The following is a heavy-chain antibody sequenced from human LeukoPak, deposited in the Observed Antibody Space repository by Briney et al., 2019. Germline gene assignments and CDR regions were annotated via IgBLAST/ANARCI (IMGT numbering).Heavy chain of an antibody. D-gene: IGHD6-13*01. J-gene: IGHJ4*02. CDR2: INHSGST. V-gene: IGHV4-34*01. CDR3: ATRPYSSSWFDY. Sequence: SETLSLTCAVYGGSFSGYYWSWLRQPPGKGLEWIGEINHSGSTNYNPSLKSRVTISVDTSKNQFSLKLNSVTAADTAVYYCATRPYSSSWFDYWGQGTLVTVSS. CDR1: GGSFSGYY.